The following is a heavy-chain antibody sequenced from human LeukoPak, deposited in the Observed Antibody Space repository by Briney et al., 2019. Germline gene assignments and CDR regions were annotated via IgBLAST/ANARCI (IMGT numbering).Heavy chain of an antibody. J-gene: IGHJ4*02. D-gene: IGHD5-18*01. CDR1: GGSISSSSYY. V-gene: IGHV4-39*07. CDR3: ARDRGGYTYSHDY. CDR2: IYYSGST. Sequence: SETLSLTCTVSGGSISSSSYYWGWIRQPPRKGLEWIGSIYYSGSTYYNPSLKSRVTISVDTSKNQFSLKLSSVTAADTAVYYCARDRGGYTYSHDYWGQGTLVTVSS.